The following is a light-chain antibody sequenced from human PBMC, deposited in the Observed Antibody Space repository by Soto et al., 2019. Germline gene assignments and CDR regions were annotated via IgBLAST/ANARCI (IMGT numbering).Light chain of an antibody. Sequence: QSALTQPASVSGSPGQSITISCTGTSSDVGGYDFVSWYQQHPGKVPKLLIYEVSNRPSGVSNRFSGSKSGNTASLTISGLPAEDDSDYYCASYTRSSTLVFGGGTKLTVL. CDR3: ASYTRSSTLV. CDR1: SSDVGGYDF. J-gene: IGLJ2*01. V-gene: IGLV2-14*01. CDR2: EVS.